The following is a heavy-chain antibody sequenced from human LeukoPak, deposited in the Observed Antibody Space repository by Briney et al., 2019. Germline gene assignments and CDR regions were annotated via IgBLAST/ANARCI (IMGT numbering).Heavy chain of an antibody. D-gene: IGHD3-22*01. J-gene: IGHJ4*02. V-gene: IGHV4-39*07. Sequence: PSETLSLTCTVSGGSISSSSYYWGWIRQPPGKGLEWIGSIYHTGSTYYNPSLKSRVTISIDTSKNQFSLKLSSVTAADTAVYYCARDGPTYYYDTSGYYFAYWGQGTLVTVSS. CDR2: IYHTGST. CDR3: ARDGPTYYYDTSGYYFAY. CDR1: GGSISSSSYY.